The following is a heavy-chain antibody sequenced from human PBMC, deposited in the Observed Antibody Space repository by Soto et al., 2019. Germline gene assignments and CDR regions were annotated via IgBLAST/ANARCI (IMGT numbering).Heavy chain of an antibody. CDR1: GDSISTDY. D-gene: IGHD6-19*01. V-gene: IGHV4-59*12. Sequence: PSETLSLTCTVSGDSISTDYWSWIRQSPGKGLEWIGFIYYGGSTNYNPSLKSRVTISVDTSKNQFSLKLSSVTAADTAVYYCARDPGIAVAGTPRPFDYWGQGTLVTVSS. CDR3: ARDPGIAVAGTPRPFDY. J-gene: IGHJ4*02. CDR2: IYYGGST.